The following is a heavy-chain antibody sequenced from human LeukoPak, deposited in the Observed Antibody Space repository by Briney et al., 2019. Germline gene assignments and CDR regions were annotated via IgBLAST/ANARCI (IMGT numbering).Heavy chain of an antibody. CDR2: MNPNSGNT. CDR1: GYTFTSYD. CDR3: ARALRDYYGSGSYSPPDYYFDY. Sequence: ASVKVSCKASGYTFTSYDINWVRQATRQGLEWMGWMNPNSGNTGYAQKFQGRVTMTRNTSISTAYMELSSLRSEDTAVYYCARALRDYYGSGSYSPPDYYFDYWGQGTLVTVSS. V-gene: IGHV1-8*01. D-gene: IGHD3-10*01. J-gene: IGHJ4*02.